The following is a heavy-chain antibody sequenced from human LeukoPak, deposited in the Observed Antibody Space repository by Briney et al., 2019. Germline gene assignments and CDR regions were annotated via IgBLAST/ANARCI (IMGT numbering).Heavy chain of an antibody. J-gene: IGHJ4*02. CDR1: GGSFSGYY. Sequence: SETLSLXCAVYGGSFSGYYWSWIRQPPGKGLEWIGEINHSGSTNYNPSLKSRVTISVDTSKNQFSLKLSSVTAADTAVYYCARGDGFGDFSYWGQGTLVTVSS. CDR3: ARGDGFGDFSY. CDR2: INHSGST. V-gene: IGHV4-34*01. D-gene: IGHD3-10*01.